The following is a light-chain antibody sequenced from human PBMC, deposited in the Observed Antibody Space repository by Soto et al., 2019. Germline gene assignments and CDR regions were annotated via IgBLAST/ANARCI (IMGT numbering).Light chain of an antibody. Sequence: EIVMTQSPATLSVSPGERATLSCRASQSVSSNLAWYQQKPGQAPRLLIYDASYRATGIPARFSGSGSGTEFTLTISSLQSEDFAVYCCQQYYKLPWTFGQGTKVEIK. CDR1: QSVSSN. J-gene: IGKJ1*01. V-gene: IGKV3-15*01. CDR3: QQYYKLPWT. CDR2: DAS.